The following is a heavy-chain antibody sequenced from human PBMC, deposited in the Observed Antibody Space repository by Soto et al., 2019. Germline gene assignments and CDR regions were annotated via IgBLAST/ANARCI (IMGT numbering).Heavy chain of an antibody. CDR1: GGSISSYY. CDR2: IYYSGST. D-gene: IGHD3-22*01. J-gene: IGHJ5*02. V-gene: IGHV4-59*01. CDR3: ARGSGYYDRSGYSNWFDP. Sequence: PSETLSLTCTVSGGSISSYYWRWIRQPPGKGLEWIGYIYYSGSTNYNPSLKSRVTISVDTSKNQCSLKLSSVTAADTAVYYCARGSGYYDRSGYSNWFDPWGQGTLVTVSS.